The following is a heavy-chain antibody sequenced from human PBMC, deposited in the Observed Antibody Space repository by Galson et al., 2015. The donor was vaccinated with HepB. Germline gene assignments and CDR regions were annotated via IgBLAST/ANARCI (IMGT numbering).Heavy chain of an antibody. D-gene: IGHD3-16*01. Sequence: TLSLTCTVSGGSISRGGHYWSWIRQHPGKGLEWIGYIYSSGTTHYNPSLKSRVTISVDTPKNRFSLKVTSMTAADTAVYYCARTGGPASFDYWGQGTLVTVSS. V-gene: IGHV4-31*03. CDR3: ARTGGPASFDY. CDR1: GGSISRGGHY. CDR2: IYSSGTT. J-gene: IGHJ4*02.